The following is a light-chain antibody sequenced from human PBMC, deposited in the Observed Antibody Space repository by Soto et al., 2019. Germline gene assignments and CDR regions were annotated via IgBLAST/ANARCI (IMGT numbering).Light chain of an antibody. Sequence: QSVLTQPASVSGSPGQSITISCSGTTSDVGGYDVVSWYQQHPGKAPKLMIFEVNQRPSGVSDRFSGSKSGNTASLTISGLQAGDEADYYCCSFAGSSTFSVFGGGTKLTVL. CDR3: CSFAGSSTFSV. J-gene: IGLJ3*02. CDR1: TSDVGGYDV. CDR2: EVN. V-gene: IGLV2-23*02.